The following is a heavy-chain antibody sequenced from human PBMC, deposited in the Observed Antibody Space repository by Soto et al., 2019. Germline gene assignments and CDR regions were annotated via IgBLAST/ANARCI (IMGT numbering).Heavy chain of an antibody. CDR3: AKDGFYSGCSGRVEY. Sequence: SETLSLTCNVSGASISGNYWSWIRQPPGKGLEWIVYIYYSGATNYNPSIESRVNISVDTPKSQFSLKLTSVNPEDTAVYYCAKDGFYSGCSGRVEYWGQGILVXV. CDR2: IYYSGAT. V-gene: IGHV4-59*01. D-gene: IGHD1-26*01. J-gene: IGHJ4*02. CDR1: GASISGNY.